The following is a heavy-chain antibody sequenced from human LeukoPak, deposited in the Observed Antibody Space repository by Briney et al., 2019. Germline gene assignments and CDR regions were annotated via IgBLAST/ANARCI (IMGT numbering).Heavy chain of an antibody. V-gene: IGHV4-4*07. CDR2: IYTSGST. Sequence: SETLSLTCTVSGGSISSYYWSWIRQPAGKGLEWIGRIYTSGSTNYNPSLKSRVTMSVDTSKNQFSLKLSSVTAADTAVYYCARCCSSTSCYGRYFDYWGQGTLVTVSS. CDR1: GGSISSYY. J-gene: IGHJ4*02. D-gene: IGHD2-2*01. CDR3: ARCCSSTSCYGRYFDY.